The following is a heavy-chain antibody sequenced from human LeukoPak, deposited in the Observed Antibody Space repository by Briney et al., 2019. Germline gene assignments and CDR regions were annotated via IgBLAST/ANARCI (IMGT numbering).Heavy chain of an antibody. CDR2: IIPIFGTA. CDR1: GGTFSSYA. V-gene: IGHV1-69*05. Sequence: SVKVSCKASGGTFSSYAISWVRQAPGQGLEWMGGIIPIFGTANYAQKFQGRVTITTDESTSTAYKELSSLRSEDTAVYYCAIGLVFGGVIVRPKPHWGQGTLVTVSS. J-gene: IGHJ4*02. D-gene: IGHD3-16*02. CDR3: AIGLVFGGVIVRPKPH.